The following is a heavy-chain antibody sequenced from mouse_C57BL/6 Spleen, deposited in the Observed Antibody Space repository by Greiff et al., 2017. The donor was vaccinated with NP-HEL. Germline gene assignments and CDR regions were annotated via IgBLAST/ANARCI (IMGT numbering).Heavy chain of an antibody. Sequence: QVQLQQPGAELVMPGASVKLSCKASGYTFTSYWMHWVKQRPGQGLEWIGEIDPSDSYTNYNQKFKGKSTLTVDKSSSTAYMKLSSLTSEDSAVYYCARSKLKAMDYWGQGTSVTVSS. CDR2: IDPSDSYT. D-gene: IGHD2-5*01. CDR3: ARSKLKAMDY. J-gene: IGHJ4*01. CDR1: GYTFTSYW. V-gene: IGHV1-69*01.